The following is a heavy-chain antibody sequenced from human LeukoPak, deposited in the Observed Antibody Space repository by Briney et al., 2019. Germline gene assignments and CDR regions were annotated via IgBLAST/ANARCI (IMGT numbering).Heavy chain of an antibody. V-gene: IGHV1-8*01. D-gene: IGHD1-26*01. CDR2: MNPKSGYT. CDR1: GYTFTNSA. Sequence: ASVKVSCKASGYTFTNSAINWVRQATGQGLEWMGWMNPKSGYTGYAQKFQGRVTMTRDTSISTAYMELGSLRSEDTAVYYCARVTGSIDYWGQGTLVTVSS. J-gene: IGHJ4*02. CDR3: ARVTGSIDY.